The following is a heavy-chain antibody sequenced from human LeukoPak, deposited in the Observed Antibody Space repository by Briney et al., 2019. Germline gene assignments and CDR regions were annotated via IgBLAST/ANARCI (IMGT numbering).Heavy chain of an antibody. Sequence: GGSLRLSCAASGFTFDDYGMNWVRQAPGKGLEWVANIKQDGSETYYVGSVKGRFTISRDNAKNSLFLQMNSLRAEDTAVYYCARVYSSLWAPSFDYWGQGALVTVSS. CDR2: IKQDGSET. J-gene: IGHJ4*02. V-gene: IGHV3-7*05. CDR1: GFTFDDYG. CDR3: ARVYSSLWAPSFDY. D-gene: IGHD3-22*01.